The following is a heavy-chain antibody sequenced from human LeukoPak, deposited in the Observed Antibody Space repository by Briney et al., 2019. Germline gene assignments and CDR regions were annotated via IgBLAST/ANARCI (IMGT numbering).Heavy chain of an antibody. CDR3: ASAHWSFGYYYMDV. Sequence: PSETLSLTCTVSGGSISSSSYYWGWIRQPPGKGLEWIGSIYYSGSTNYNPSLKSRVTISVDTSKNQFSLKLSSVTAADTAVYYCASAHWSFGYYYMDVWGKGTTVTVSS. J-gene: IGHJ6*03. CDR1: GGSISSSSYY. D-gene: IGHD2-8*02. CDR2: IYYSGST. V-gene: IGHV4-39*07.